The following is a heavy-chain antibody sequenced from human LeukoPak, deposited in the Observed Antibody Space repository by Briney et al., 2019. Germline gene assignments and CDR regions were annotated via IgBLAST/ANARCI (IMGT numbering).Heavy chain of an antibody. CDR2: ISYGGINK. J-gene: IGHJ4*02. Sequence: GRSLRLSCAASGFTFSSYAMHWVRQAPGKGLEWVAVISYGGINKYYADSVRGRFTISRDNSKNTLYLQMNSLRAEDTAVYYCARQGYSFLSVDYWGQGTLVTVSS. CDR3: ARQGYSFLSVDY. CDR1: GFTFSSYA. D-gene: IGHD5-18*01. V-gene: IGHV3-30*04.